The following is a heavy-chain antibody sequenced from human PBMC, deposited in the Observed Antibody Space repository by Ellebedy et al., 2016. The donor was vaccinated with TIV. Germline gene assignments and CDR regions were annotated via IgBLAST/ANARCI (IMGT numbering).Heavy chain of an antibody. CDR3: AKVQYYGTGSHLPAN. Sequence: PGGSLRLSCAASGFTFSSYAMHRVRQAPGKGLEWVAVISYDGRSKYYSDSVRGRFTLSRDNSNDALYLQMDSLRTEDTAVYYCAKVQYYGTGSHLPANWGHGTLVTVSS. CDR1: GFTFSSYA. J-gene: IGHJ4*01. CDR2: ISYDGRSK. V-gene: IGHV3-30*04. D-gene: IGHD3-10*01.